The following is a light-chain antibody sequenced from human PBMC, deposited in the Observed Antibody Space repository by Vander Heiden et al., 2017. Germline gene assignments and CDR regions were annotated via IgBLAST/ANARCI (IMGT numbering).Light chain of an antibody. CDR2: DVS. Sequence: QSALTQHASVSGSPGQPITISCTGTSRDIVTYNLVSWYQQHPGKAPKRMIYDVSDRPSGASDRFSGSKSGNTASLTISGLQAEDEADYYCSAYTSSTTVVFGGGTTLTVL. CDR1: SRDIVTYNL. CDR3: SAYTSSTTVV. J-gene: IGLJ3*02. V-gene: IGLV2-14*03.